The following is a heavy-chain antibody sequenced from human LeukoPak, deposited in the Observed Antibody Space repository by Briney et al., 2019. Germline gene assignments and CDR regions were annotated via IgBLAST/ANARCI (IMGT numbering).Heavy chain of an antibody. J-gene: IGHJ3*02. V-gene: IGHV3-30*02. CDR3: ARYFGELEVLI. Sequence: GGSLRLSCAASGFTFSNYGMHWVRQAPGKGLEWVAFIGYDGSNKYYADSVKGRFTISRDNSKNTLYLQMNSLRAEDTAVYYCARYFGELEVLIWGQGTMVTVSS. D-gene: IGHD3-10*01. CDR2: IGYDGSNK. CDR1: GFTFSNYG.